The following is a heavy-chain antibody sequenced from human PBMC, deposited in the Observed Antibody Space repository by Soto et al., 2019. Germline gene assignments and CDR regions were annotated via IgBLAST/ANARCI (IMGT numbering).Heavy chain of an antibody. CDR3: VRENPPYYDSSGPLGD. CDR2: IYYSGST. D-gene: IGHD3-22*01. CDR1: GGSISSGGYY. Sequence: QVQLQESGPGLVKPSQTLSLTCTVSGGSISSGGYYWSWIRQHPGKGLEWIGYIYYSGSTYYNPSLKSRVTISVDTSKNQFSLKLSSVTAADTAVYYCVRENPPYYDSSGPLGDWGQGTLVTVSS. J-gene: IGHJ4*02. V-gene: IGHV4-31*03.